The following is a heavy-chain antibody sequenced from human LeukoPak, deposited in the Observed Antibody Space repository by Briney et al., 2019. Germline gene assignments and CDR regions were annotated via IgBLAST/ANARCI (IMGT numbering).Heavy chain of an antibody. CDR1: GVSINSGGYS. CDR3: ARAAGADEMHRWFDP. J-gene: IGHJ5*02. Sequence: SQTLSLTCAVSGVSINSGGYSWTWIRQPPGKGLEWIGYISDDGGYHSGSTYSKPSLKSRVTISVDRSKNQFSQKLTSVTAADTAVYYCARAAGADEMHRWFDPWGPGILVIVSS. V-gene: IGHV4-30-2*01. CDR2: ISDDGGYHSGST. D-gene: IGHD6-13*01.